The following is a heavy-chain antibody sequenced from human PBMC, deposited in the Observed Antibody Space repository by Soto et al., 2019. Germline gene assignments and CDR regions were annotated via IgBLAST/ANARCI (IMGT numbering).Heavy chain of an antibody. CDR3: ARGSYYGSGSYTAYYFDY. CDR2: ISSSSSYI. D-gene: IGHD3-10*01. V-gene: IGHV3-21*01. CDR1: GFTFSAYW. J-gene: IGHJ4*02. Sequence: PGGSLRLSCAASGFTFSAYWMSWVRQTPGKGLEWVSSISSSSSYIYYADSVKGRFTISRDNAKNSLYLQMNSLRAEDTAVYYCARGSYYGSGSYTAYYFDYWGQGTLVTVSS.